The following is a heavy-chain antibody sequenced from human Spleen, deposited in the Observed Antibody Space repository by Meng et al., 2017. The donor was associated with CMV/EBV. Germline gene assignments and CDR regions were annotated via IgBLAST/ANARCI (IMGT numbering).Heavy chain of an antibody. J-gene: IGHJ4*02. D-gene: IGHD5-24*01. V-gene: IGHV4-39*07. Sequence: GSLRLSCTVSGGSISSSSYYWGWIRQPPGKGLEWIGSIYYSGSTYYNPSLKSRVTISVDTSKNQFSLKLSSVTAADTAVSYCAREGASDGYTIYWGQGTLVTVSS. CDR3: AREGASDGYTIY. CDR2: IYYSGST. CDR1: GGSISSSSYY.